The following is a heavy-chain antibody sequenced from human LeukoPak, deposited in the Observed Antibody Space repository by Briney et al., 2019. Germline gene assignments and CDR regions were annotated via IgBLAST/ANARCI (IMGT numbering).Heavy chain of an antibody. J-gene: IGHJ4*02. CDR3: ARGSAYSYDFTRRERTKSRLDY. Sequence: GGSLRLSCTASGFTFTSYNFHWVRQAPGKGLQWVGFISYDGNIKYEESVKGRFTISRDNSKNTLYLQMNSLRAEDTAVYYCARGSAYSYDFTRRERTKSRLDYWGQGTLVTVSS. D-gene: IGHD5-18*01. V-gene: IGHV3-30*03. CDR2: ISYDGNIK. CDR1: GFTFTSYN.